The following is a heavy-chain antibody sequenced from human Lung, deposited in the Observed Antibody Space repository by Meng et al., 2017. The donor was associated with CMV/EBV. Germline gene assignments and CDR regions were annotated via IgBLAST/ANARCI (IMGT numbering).Heavy chain of an antibody. Sequence: FTFSDHYMSWIRQTPGKGLGWLSYISGTSSTVYEASSVKGRFTVSRDNAKKSLYLQMNSLRAEDTAVYYCAGDLLGYSAYGVRYFDLWGRGTLVTVSS. J-gene: IGHJ2*01. D-gene: IGHD5-12*01. CDR1: FTFSDHY. CDR3: AGDLLGYSAYGVRYFDL. CDR2: ISGTSSTV. V-gene: IGHV3-11*01.